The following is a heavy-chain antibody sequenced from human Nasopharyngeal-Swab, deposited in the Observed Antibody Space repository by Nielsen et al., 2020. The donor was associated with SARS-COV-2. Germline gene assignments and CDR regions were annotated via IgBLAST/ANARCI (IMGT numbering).Heavy chain of an antibody. J-gene: IGHJ4*02. V-gene: IGHV3-30-3*01. CDR3: ARTPLDSSGSYYACHS. CDR2: ISYDGSNN. D-gene: IGHD3-22*01. Sequence: GGSLRLSCAASGFTFSRYTMHWVGQAPGKGLEWVAVISYDGSNNYYADSVKGRFTLSRALSQPPLYLPMPSLTAEAPAVFYCARTPLDSSGSYYACHSWRRGTLVTVPS. CDR1: GFTFSRYT.